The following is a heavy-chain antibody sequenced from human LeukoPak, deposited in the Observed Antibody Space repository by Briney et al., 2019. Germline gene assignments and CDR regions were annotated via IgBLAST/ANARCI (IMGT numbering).Heavy chain of an antibody. J-gene: IGHJ6*03. CDR3: AREVRYSSSAYYMDV. D-gene: IGHD6-13*01. CDR1: GGSISSSRYY. CDR2: IYHSGST. Sequence: PSETLSLTCTVSGGSISSSRYYWAWIRQPPGKGLEWIGSIYHSGSTYYNPSLKSRVTISVDTSKNQFSLKLSSVTAADTAVYYCAREVRYSSSAYYMDVWGKGTTVTVSS. V-gene: IGHV4-39*07.